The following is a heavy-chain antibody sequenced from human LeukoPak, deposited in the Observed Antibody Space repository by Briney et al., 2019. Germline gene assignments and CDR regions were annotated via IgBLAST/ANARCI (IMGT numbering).Heavy chain of an antibody. CDR2: IYYSGST. D-gene: IGHD1-26*01. CDR1: GGSVSSSNYY. J-gene: IGHJ4*02. Sequence: SETLSLTCTVSGGSVSSSNYYWSWIRQPPGKGLEWIGYIYYSGSTNYNPSLKSRITISADTSKNQFSLKLSSVTAADTAVYYCARAAYSGSYHSDYWGQGTLVTVSS. V-gene: IGHV4-61*01. CDR3: ARAAYSGSYHSDY.